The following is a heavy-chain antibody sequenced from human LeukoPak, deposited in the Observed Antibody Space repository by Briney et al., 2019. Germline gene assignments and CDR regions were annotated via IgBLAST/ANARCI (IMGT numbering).Heavy chain of an antibody. CDR3: ARAGSGYCSSTSCYRFTPNWFDP. J-gene: IGHJ5*02. CDR2: IYYSGST. Sequence: SETLSLTCTVSGGSISSYYWSWIRQPPGKGLEWIGYIYYSGSTNYNPSLKSRVTISVDTSKNQFSLKLSSVTAADTAAYYCARAGSGYCSSTSCYRFTPNWFDPWGQGTLVTVSS. D-gene: IGHD2-2*01. V-gene: IGHV4-59*08. CDR1: GGSISSYY.